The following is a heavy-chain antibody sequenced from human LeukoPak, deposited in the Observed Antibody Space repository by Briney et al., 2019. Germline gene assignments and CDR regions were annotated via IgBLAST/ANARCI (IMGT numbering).Heavy chain of an antibody. D-gene: IGHD2-15*01. J-gene: IGHJ5*02. CDR3: STDDKDSPSS. CDR2: IINDGSYT. Sequence: GGSLRLSCAASGFTFSPVWMHWVRQAPGKGLMWVSHIINDGSYTTYADSVKGRFTISRDNAKNTVYLQMNSRRAEDTAVYYCSTDDKDSPSSWGQGTLVTVSS. CDR1: GFTFSPVW. V-gene: IGHV3-74*01.